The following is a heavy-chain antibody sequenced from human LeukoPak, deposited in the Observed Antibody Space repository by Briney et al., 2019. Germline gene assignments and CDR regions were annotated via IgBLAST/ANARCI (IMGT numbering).Heavy chain of an antibody. J-gene: IGHJ6*03. CDR3: ARALSRGYSYGYCNYYYMDV. CDR2: IYYSGST. CDR1: GVSISSYY. Sequence: SETLSLTCTVSGVSISSYYWSWIRQPPGKGLEWIGYIYYSGSTNYNPSLKSRVTISVDTSKNQFSLKLSSVTAADTAVYYCARALSRGYSYGYCNYYYMDVWGKGTTVTVSS. V-gene: IGHV4-59*01. D-gene: IGHD5-18*01.